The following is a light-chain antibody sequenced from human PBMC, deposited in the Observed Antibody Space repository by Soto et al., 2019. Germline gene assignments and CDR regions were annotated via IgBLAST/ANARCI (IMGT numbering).Light chain of an antibody. CDR3: QQYNKWPLT. V-gene: IGKV1-9*01. Sequence: DIQLTQSPSFLSASVGDRVTITCRASQGISSYLAWYQQKPGKAPKLLIYAASTLQSGVPSRFSGSGSGTEFTLTISSLQSEDFTVYYCQQYNKWPLTFGQGTKVEIK. CDR1: QGISSY. CDR2: AAS. J-gene: IGKJ1*01.